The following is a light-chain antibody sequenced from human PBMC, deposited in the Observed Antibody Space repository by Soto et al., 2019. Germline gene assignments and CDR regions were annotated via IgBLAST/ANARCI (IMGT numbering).Light chain of an antibody. Sequence: EIVLTQSPGTLSVSPGERATLSCRASQTISSNNLAWYQQKPGQAPSLLIYGTSSRATGIPDRFSGSGSGTDFTLTISRLEHEDSAIYYCQQYGSWTFGQGTKLEI. V-gene: IGKV3-20*01. CDR1: QTISSNN. J-gene: IGKJ1*01. CDR2: GTS. CDR3: QQYGSWT.